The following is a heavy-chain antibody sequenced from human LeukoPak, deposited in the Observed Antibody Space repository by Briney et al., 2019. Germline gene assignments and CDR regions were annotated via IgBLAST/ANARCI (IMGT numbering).Heavy chain of an antibody. V-gene: IGHV4-30-2*01. D-gene: IGHD7-27*01. CDR2: IYHSGST. Sequence: SETLSLTCAVSGGSISSGGYSWSWIRQPPGKGLEWIGYIYHSGSTYYNPSLKSRVTISVDRSKNQFSLKLSSVTAADTAVYYCARVQTGDYFDYWGQGTLVTVSS. J-gene: IGHJ4*02. CDR1: GGSISSGGYS. CDR3: ARVQTGDYFDY.